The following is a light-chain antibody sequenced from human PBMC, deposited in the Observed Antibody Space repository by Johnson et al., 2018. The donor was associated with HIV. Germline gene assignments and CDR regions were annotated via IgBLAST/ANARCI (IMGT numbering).Light chain of an antibody. J-gene: IGLJ1*01. CDR2: EDN. Sequence: QSVLTQPPSVSAAPGQRVTRSYSGSSSNIGNNYVSWYQQLPGTTPKLLMYEDNERPSGIHDRFSGSKSGTSATLGLSGLQTGDEANYFCGTWDSRLSIFVFGTGTKITV. V-gene: IGLV1-51*02. CDR3: GTWDSRLSIFV. CDR1: SSNIGNNY.